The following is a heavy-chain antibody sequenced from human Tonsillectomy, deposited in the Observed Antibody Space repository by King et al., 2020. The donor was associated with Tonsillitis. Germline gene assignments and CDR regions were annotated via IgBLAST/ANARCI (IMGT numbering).Heavy chain of an antibody. D-gene: IGHD6-25*01. CDR1: GFTFSSYS. CDR2: ISSSSSYI. V-gene: IGHV3-21*01. Sequence: VQLVESGGGLVKPGGSLRLSCAASGFTFSSYSMNWVRQAPGKGLEWVSSISSSSSYIYYADSVKGRFTISRDNAKNSLYLQMNSLRAEDTAVYYCARVRLARPNWFDPWGQGTLVTVSS. J-gene: IGHJ5*02. CDR3: ARVRLARPNWFDP.